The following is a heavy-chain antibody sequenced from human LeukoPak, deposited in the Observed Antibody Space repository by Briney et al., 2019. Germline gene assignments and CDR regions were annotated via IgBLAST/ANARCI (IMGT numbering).Heavy chain of an antibody. D-gene: IGHD2-15*01. CDR3: ALPPTPYYYYGMDV. CDR1: GFSFSRYW. J-gene: IGHJ6*02. CDR2: INTDGSST. V-gene: IGHV3-74*01. Sequence: GGSLRLSCAAFGFSFSRYWMYWVRQAPGKGLVWVSRINTDGSSTSYADSVKGRFTISRDNAKNTLYLQMNSLRAEDTAVYYCALPPTPYYYYGMDVWGQGTTATVSS.